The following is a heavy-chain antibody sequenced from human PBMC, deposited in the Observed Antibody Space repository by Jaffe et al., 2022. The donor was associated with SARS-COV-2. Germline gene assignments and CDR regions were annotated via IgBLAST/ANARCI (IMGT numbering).Heavy chain of an antibody. D-gene: IGHD1-26*01. J-gene: IGHJ4*02. CDR1: GFTFDDYA. CDR2: ISWDSGRI. CDR3: ARDLQYSGTYATFDY. Sequence: EVQLVQSGGGLVQPGRSLRLSCAASGFTFDDYAMHWVRQAPGKGLEWVSGISWDSGRIAYVDSVKGRFTISRDNAKNSLYLQMNSVRAEDTALYYCARDLQYSGTYATFDYWGQGALVTVSS. V-gene: IGHV3-9*01.